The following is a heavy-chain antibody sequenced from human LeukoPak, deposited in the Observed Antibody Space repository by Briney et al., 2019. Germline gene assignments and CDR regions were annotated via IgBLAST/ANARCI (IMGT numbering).Heavy chain of an antibody. Sequence: SETLSLTCTVSGGSISSATYYWNWIRQPPGKGLEWIAYVYATGTTNYNPSLKTRATISMDTSKNQLSLTLTSVTAADTAVYYCARVGSGRAWFDFWGQGTLVSVSS. CDR1: GGSISSATYY. CDR2: VYATGTT. D-gene: IGHD6-19*01. J-gene: IGHJ4*02. CDR3: ARVGSGRAWFDF. V-gene: IGHV4-61*01.